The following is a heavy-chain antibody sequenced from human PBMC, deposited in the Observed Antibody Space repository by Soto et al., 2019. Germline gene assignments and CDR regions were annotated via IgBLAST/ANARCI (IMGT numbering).Heavy chain of an antibody. CDR3: AHRRGGYSGYYHFDY. D-gene: IGHD5-12*01. V-gene: IGHV2-5*02. Sequence: QITLKESGPTLVKPTQTLTLTCTFSGFSLSTSGVGVGWIRQPPGKALEWLALIYWDDDKRYSPSLKSRLTISTDYSTXQVVLTMTNIDPVDTATYYCAHRRGGYSGYYHFDYWGQGTLVTVSS. J-gene: IGHJ4*02. CDR2: IYWDDDK. CDR1: GFSLSTSGVG.